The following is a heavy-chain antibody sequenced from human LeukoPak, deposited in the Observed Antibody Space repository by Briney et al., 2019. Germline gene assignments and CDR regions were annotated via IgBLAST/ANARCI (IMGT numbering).Heavy chain of an antibody. CDR1: GDSISSYS. CDR2: VYYSGST. Sequence: SETLSLTCTVSGDSISSYSWSWIRQPPGKGLEWIGYVYYSGSTNYNPSLKSRVTISADTSKNQVSLKVRSVTAADTAVYYCARDPPQPGITAAGYFYLWGRGTLVTVSS. J-gene: IGHJ2*01. V-gene: IGHV4-59*01. CDR3: ARDPPQPGITAAGYFYL. D-gene: IGHD6-13*01.